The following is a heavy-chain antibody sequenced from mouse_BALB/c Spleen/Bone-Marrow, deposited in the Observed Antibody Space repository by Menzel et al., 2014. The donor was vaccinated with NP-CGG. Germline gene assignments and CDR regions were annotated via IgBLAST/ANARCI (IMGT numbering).Heavy chain of an antibody. CDR3: ARGGYRYDETMDY. D-gene: IGHD2-14*01. Sequence: VQLQQSGPELVRPGVSVKISCKGSGYTFTDYGMHWVKQSHAKSLEWIGLISLYSGNTNYNQKFKDKATMTVDKSTSTAYMELARLTSEDYAIYYCARGGYRYDETMDYWGQGTSVTVSS. CDR2: ISLYSGNT. J-gene: IGHJ4*01. CDR1: GYTFTDYG. V-gene: IGHV1-67*01.